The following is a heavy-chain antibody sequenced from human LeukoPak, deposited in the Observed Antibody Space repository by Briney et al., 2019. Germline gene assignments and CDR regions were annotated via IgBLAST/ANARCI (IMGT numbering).Heavy chain of an antibody. CDR1: GGSFSDYS. Sequence: SETLSLTCAVYGGSFSDYSWSWIRQPPEKGLEWIGEISNSRTTNYNPSLKSRVTISVDTSKNQFSLNLNSVTAADTAAYYCARGKWHFDYWGQGTLVTVSS. D-gene: IGHD2-8*01. CDR3: ARGKWHFDY. J-gene: IGHJ4*02. CDR2: ISNSRTT. V-gene: IGHV4-34*01.